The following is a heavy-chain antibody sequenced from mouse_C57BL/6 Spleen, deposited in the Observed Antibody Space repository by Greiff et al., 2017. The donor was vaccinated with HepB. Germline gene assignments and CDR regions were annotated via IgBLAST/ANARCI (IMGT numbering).Heavy chain of an antibody. CDR3: ARPYCYGSSGFAY. V-gene: IGHV1-55*01. Sequence: VQLQQPGAELVKPGASVKMSCKASGYTFTSYWITWVKQRPGQGLEWIGDIYPGSGSTNYNEKFKSKATLTVDTSSSTAYMQLSSLTSEDSAVYYCARPYCYGSSGFAYWGQGTLVTVSA. CDR1: GYTFTSYW. J-gene: IGHJ3*01. CDR2: IYPGSGST. D-gene: IGHD1-1*01.